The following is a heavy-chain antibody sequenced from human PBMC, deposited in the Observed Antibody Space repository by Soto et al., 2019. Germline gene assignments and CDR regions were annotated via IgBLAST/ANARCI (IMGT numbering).Heavy chain of an antibody. Sequence: SETLSLTCTVSGGSISSYYWSWIRQPPGKGLEWIGYIYYSGSTNYNPSLKSRVTISVDTSKNQFSLKLSSVTAADTAVYYCARVGCSGGSCYGTFPFDPWGQGTLVTVS. J-gene: IGHJ5*02. CDR2: IYYSGST. CDR3: ARVGCSGGSCYGTFPFDP. V-gene: IGHV4-59*01. CDR1: GGSISSYY. D-gene: IGHD2-15*01.